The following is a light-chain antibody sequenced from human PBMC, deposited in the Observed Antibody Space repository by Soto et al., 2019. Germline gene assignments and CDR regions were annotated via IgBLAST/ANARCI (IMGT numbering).Light chain of an antibody. J-gene: IGKJ2*01. CDR3: QSYNDLPFT. Sequence: EIVMTQSPATLSVSPGERVTLSCRASESLSTYLAWYQQKPGQAPRLLIYGAYTKATGIPARFSGSGSATDFTLTISSLQSEDFAVYYCQSYNDLPFTFGQGTKLEI. CDR2: GAY. V-gene: IGKV3-15*01. CDR1: ESLSTY.